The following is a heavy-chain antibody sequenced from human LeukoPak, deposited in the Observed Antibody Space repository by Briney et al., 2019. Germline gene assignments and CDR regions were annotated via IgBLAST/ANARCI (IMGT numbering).Heavy chain of an antibody. CDR3: ARDLVHHRLLGTGYNWFDP. CDR2: INTYNGNT. V-gene: IGHV1-18*01. D-gene: IGHD3-9*01. Sequence: GASVNVSCKASGYTFTIYGISWVRQAPGQGLGWMGWINTYNGNTIYAQKFQGRVTMTTDTSTSTAYMELRSLRSDDTAVYYCARDLVHHRLLGTGYNWFDPWGQGTLVTVSS. J-gene: IGHJ5*02. CDR1: GYTFTIYG.